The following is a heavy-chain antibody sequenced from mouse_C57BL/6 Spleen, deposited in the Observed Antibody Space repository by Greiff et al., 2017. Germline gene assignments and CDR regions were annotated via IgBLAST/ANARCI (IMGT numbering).Heavy chain of an antibody. J-gene: IGHJ2*01. D-gene: IGHD1-1*01. Sequence: VQLQQSGAELVRPGASVKLSCTASGFNITDYYMHWVKQRPEQGLEWIGRIDPEDGDTEYAPKFQGKATMSADTSSNTAYLQLSSLTSEDTAVYYCTTSGYGSSYDYWGQGTTLTVSS. CDR1: GFNITDYY. V-gene: IGHV14-1*01. CDR3: TTSGYGSSYDY. CDR2: IDPEDGDT.